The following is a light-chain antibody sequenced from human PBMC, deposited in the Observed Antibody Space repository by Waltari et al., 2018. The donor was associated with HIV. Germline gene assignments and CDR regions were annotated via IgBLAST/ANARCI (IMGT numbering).Light chain of an antibody. CDR3: CSYAGSYTWV. J-gene: IGLJ3*02. Sequence: QSALTQPRSVSGSRGQSVTISCTGTSGDVGTYTYVPWYHQHPSKAPKLMIYDVTKRPSRVPARFSASKSGNTASLTISGLQAEDEADYYCCSYAGSYTWVFGGGTKLTVL. CDR2: DVT. V-gene: IGLV2-11*01. CDR1: SGDVGTYTY.